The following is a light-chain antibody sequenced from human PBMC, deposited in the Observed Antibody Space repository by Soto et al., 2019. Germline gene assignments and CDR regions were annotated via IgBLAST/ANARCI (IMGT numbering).Light chain of an antibody. J-gene: IGKJ1*01. CDR1: QSMNDW. Sequence: DIQMTQSPSTLSASVGDRVTIPCRASQSMNDWLAWYQQKPGKAPKVLIYDASSLQSGVPSRFSGSGSGTDFTLTIGSLQPDDVATYYCLRDNAFPQTFGQGTKVEI. V-gene: IGKV1-5*01. CDR3: LRDNAFPQT. CDR2: DAS.